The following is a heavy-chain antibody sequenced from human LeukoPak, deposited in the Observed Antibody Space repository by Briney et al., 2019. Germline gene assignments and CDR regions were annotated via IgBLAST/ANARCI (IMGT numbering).Heavy chain of an antibody. Sequence: ASVKVSCKASGGTFSSYAISWVRQAPGQGLEWMGGIIPIFGTANYAQKFQGRVTITADKSTSTAYMELSSLRSEDTAVYYCASSGYYYGHDAFDIWGQGTMVTVSS. CDR1: GGTFSSYA. CDR2: IIPIFGTA. CDR3: ASSGYYYGHDAFDI. V-gene: IGHV1-69*06. D-gene: IGHD3-22*01. J-gene: IGHJ3*02.